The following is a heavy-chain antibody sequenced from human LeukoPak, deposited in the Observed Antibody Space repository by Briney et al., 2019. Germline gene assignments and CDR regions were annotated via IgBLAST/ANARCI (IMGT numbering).Heavy chain of an antibody. Sequence: GGSLRLSCTTSGFTFSAPAMHWVRQGPGKGLEWVAYIAHHGNNRYYVDSVKGRFTISRDNSKGVLYLQMNSLRGDDTAIYYCAKDGSWSCTDWGQGTLVTVAP. V-gene: IGHV3-30*02. J-gene: IGHJ4*02. D-gene: IGHD2-21*01. CDR3: AKDGSWSCTD. CDR2: IAHHGNNR. CDR1: GFTFSAPA.